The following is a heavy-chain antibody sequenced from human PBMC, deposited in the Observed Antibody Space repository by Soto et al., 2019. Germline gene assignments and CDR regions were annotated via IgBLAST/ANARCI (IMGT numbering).Heavy chain of an antibody. CDR3: AKVIQGDSDFWSGEMDV. CDR1: GGSISSGDYY. D-gene: IGHD3-3*01. Sequence: ETLSLTCTVSGGSISSGDYYWSWIRQPPGKGLEWVSAISGSGGSTYYADSVKGRFTISRDNSKNTLYLQMNSLRAEDTAVYYCAKVIQGDSDFWSGEMDVWGQGTTVTVSS. CDR2: ISGSGGST. J-gene: IGHJ6*02. V-gene: IGHV3-23*01.